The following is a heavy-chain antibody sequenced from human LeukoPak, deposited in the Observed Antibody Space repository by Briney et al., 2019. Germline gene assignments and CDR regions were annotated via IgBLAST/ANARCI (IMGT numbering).Heavy chain of an antibody. CDR3: AELGITMIGGV. J-gene: IGHJ6*04. V-gene: IGHV3-23*01. CDR1: GFTFTSYG. CDR2: ISGSGGST. D-gene: IGHD3-10*02. Sequence: PGGSLRLSCAASGFTFTSYGMSWVRQAPGKGLEWVSGISGSGGSTYYADSVKGRFTLSRDNAKNSLYLQMNSLRAEDTAVYYCAELGITMIGGVWGKGTTVTISS.